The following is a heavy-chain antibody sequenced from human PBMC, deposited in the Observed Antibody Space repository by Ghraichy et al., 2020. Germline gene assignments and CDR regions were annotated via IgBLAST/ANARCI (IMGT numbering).Heavy chain of an antibody. V-gene: IGHV4-61*01. CDR2: IYYSGST. CDR1: GGSVSSGSYY. D-gene: IGHD2-21*01. CDR3: ARVMLFDAFDI. Sequence: SETLSLTCTVSGGSVSSGSYYWSWIRQPPGKGLEWIGYIYYSGSTNYNPSLKSRVTISVDTSKNQFSLKLSSVTAADTAVYYCARVMLFDAFDIWGQGTMVTVSS. J-gene: IGHJ3*02.